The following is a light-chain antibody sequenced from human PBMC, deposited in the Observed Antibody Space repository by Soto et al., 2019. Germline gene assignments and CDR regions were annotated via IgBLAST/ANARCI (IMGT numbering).Light chain of an antibody. V-gene: IGKV3-20*01. CDR3: QQHGSGPWT. CDR2: IAS. Sequence: EIVLTQSPDTLSLSPGERATLSCRASQSVSGSNLAWYQHKPGQGPRLLIYIASRRATGIPDRFSGRGSGTEFTLTISRVEPEDFAVYYCQQHGSGPWTFGQGTKVEIK. CDR1: QSVSGSN. J-gene: IGKJ1*01.